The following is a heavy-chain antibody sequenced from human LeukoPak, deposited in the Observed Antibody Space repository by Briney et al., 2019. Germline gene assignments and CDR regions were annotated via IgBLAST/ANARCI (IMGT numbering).Heavy chain of an antibody. CDR3: AMGRKRLGELSHFYFDY. V-gene: IGHV3-30*03. J-gene: IGHJ4*02. Sequence: GGSLRLSCAASGFTFSIYGIHWVRQAPGKGLEWMAVISDDGSNKYYADSVKGRFTISRDNSKNTLYLQMNSLRAEDTAVYYCAMGRKRLGELSHFYFDYWGQGTLVTVSS. D-gene: IGHD3-16*02. CDR1: GFTFSIYG. CDR2: ISDDGSNK.